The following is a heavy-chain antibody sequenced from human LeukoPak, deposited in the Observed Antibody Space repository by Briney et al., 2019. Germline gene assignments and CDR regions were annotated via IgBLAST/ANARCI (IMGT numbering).Heavy chain of an antibody. CDR3: AKDGIVVVPAADSLDY. CDR2: IWYDGSNK. V-gene: IGHV3-30*02. Sequence: PGGSLRLSCAASGFTFSSYGMHWVRQAPGKGLEWVAVIWYDGSNKYYADSVKGRFTISRDNSKNTLYLQMNSLRAEDTAVYYCAKDGIVVVPAADSLDYWGQGTLVTVSS. CDR1: GFTFSSYG. D-gene: IGHD2-2*01. J-gene: IGHJ4*02.